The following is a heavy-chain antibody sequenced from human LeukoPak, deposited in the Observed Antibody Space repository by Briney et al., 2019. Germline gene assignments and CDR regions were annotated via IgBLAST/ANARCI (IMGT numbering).Heavy chain of an antibody. CDR3: ARGKALYSSGYYYSGVYNWFDP. D-gene: IGHD3-22*01. Sequence: SETLSLTCTVSGGSISSGDYYWRWIRQPPGKGLEWIREINHSGSTNYTPSLKSRVTISVDTSKNQFSLKLRSVTAADTAVYYCARGKALYSSGYYYSGVYNWFDPWGQGTLVTVSS. J-gene: IGHJ5*02. CDR2: INHSGST. V-gene: IGHV4-39*07. CDR1: GGSISSGDYY.